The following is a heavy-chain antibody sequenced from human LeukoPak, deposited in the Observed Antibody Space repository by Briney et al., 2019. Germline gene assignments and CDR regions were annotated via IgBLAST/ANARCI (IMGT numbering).Heavy chain of an antibody. Sequence: ASVKVSCKASGYTFTSYDFNWVRHATGQRPEWMGWMSPNSGDTGYAQKFQDRVTMTRNTSISTAYMELSSLRSEDTAVYYCARDWQTSGFDYWGLGTLLIVSS. CDR1: GYTFTSYD. J-gene: IGHJ4*02. V-gene: IGHV1-8*01. D-gene: IGHD3-10*01. CDR3: ARDWQTSGFDY. CDR2: MSPNSGDT.